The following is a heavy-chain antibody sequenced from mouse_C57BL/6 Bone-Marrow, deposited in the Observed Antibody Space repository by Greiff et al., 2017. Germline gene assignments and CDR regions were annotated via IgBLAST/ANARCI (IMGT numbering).Heavy chain of an antibody. CDR1: GYAFSSYW. Sequence: VKLMESGAELVKPGASVKISCKASGYAFSSYWMNWVKQRPGKGLEWIGQIYPGDGDTNYNGKFKGKATLTADKSSSTAYMQLSSLTSEDSAVYFCARFWGKKDYFDYWGQGTTLTVSS. J-gene: IGHJ2*01. D-gene: IGHD2-1*01. CDR2: IYPGDGDT. V-gene: IGHV1-80*01. CDR3: ARFWGKKDYFDY.